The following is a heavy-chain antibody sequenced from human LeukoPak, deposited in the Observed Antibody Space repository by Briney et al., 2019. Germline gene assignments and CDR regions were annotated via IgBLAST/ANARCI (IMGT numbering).Heavy chain of an antibody. J-gene: IGHJ4*02. Sequence: SETLSLTCTVSGGSISSGSAFWGWIRQPPGKGLEWLGTIYYSGSTYYNPSLKSRVTTSVDTSKNQFSLKLSSVTAADTAVYYCARHVGGSRYYDFWSGYYTDFWGQGTLVTVSS. D-gene: IGHD3-3*01. V-gene: IGHV4-39*01. CDR1: GGSISSGSAF. CDR2: IYYSGST. CDR3: ARHVGGSRYYDFWSGYYTDF.